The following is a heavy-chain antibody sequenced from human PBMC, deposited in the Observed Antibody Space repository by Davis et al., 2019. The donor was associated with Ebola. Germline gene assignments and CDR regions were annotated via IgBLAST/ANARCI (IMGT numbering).Heavy chain of an antibody. J-gene: IGHJ6*02. D-gene: IGHD2-15*01. Sequence: ASVKVSCKASGYTFTSYGISWVRQAPGQGLEWMGWISAYNGNTNYAQKLQGRVTMTTDISTSTAYMELRSLRSDDTAVYYCARVQVVVVAATHFGMDVWGQGTTVTVSS. CDR3: ARVQVVVVAATHFGMDV. CDR1: GYTFTSYG. V-gene: IGHV1-18*01. CDR2: ISAYNGNT.